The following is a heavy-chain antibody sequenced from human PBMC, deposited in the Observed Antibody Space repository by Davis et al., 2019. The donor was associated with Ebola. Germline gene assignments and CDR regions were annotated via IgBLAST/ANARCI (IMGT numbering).Heavy chain of an antibody. D-gene: IGHD4-23*01. CDR1: GASIRSHY. Sequence: MPGGSLRLSCTVSGASIRSHYWSWIRQSPGQGLEWIGYIYYTGTTNFNPFLKSRVTLSVHTSENKFSLKLSSVTAADTAVYYCARQESQLHRYYFDSWGQGTLVTVSS. J-gene: IGHJ4*02. CDR3: ARQESQLHRYYFDS. CDR2: IYYTGTT. V-gene: IGHV4-59*08.